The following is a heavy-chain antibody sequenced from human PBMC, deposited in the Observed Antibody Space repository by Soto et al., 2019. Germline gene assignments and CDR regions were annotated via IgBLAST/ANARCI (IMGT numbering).Heavy chain of an antibody. J-gene: IGHJ3*02. Sequence: GGSLRLSCAASGFTFDDYAMHWVRQAPGKGLEWVSGISWNSGSIGYADSVKGRFTISRDNAKNSLYLQMNSLRAEDTALYYCAKDLGMLDYAFDIWGQGTMVTVSS. D-gene: IGHD3-16*01. CDR2: ISWNSGSI. V-gene: IGHV3-9*01. CDR3: AKDLGMLDYAFDI. CDR1: GFTFDDYA.